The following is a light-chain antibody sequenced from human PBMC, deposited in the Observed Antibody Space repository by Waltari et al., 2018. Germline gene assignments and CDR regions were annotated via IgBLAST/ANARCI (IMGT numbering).Light chain of an antibody. CDR2: GAS. Sequence: EIVITQSPATLSVSPGERATISCRASQSISSQLSWYQQKPGQAPRLLSYGASTRATGIPARFSGSGSGTEFTLTISSLQSEDFAVYFCQQYHESPPITFGPGTKVDIK. CDR3: QQYHESPPIT. CDR1: QSISSQ. J-gene: IGKJ3*01. V-gene: IGKV3-15*01.